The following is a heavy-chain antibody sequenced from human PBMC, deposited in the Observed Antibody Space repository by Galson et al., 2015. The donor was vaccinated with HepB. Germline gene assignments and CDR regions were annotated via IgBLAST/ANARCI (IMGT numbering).Heavy chain of an antibody. V-gene: IGHV3-21*01. D-gene: IGHD2-15*01. Sequence: SLRLSCAASGFTFSSYSMNWVRQAPGKGLEWVSSISSSSYIYYADSVKGRFTISRDNAKNSLYLQMNSLRAEDTAVYYCARDLGGTYYFDYWGQGTLVTVSS. CDR3: ARDLGGTYYFDY. CDR1: GFTFSSYS. J-gene: IGHJ4*02. CDR2: ISSSSYI.